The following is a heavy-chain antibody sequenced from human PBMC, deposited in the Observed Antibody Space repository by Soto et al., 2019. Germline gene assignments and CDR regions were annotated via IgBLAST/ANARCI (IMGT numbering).Heavy chain of an antibody. D-gene: IGHD3-16*01. CDR2: IFYSGST. CDR1: GGSISNYY. Sequence: PSETLFLTCNVSGGSISNYYWNWIRQPPGKGLEWIGYIFYSGSTNYNPSLKSRVTISVDTSKNQFSLKLSSMTAADTAVYYCARETELRSAKNGMDVWGQGTTVTVSS. V-gene: IGHV4-59*01. CDR3: ARETELRSAKNGMDV. J-gene: IGHJ6*02.